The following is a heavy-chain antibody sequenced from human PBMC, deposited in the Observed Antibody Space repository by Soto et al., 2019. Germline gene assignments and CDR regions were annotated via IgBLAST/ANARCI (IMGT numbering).Heavy chain of an antibody. CDR3: ARDGFFGRSGYFDY. CDR2: IYYSGST. J-gene: IGHJ4*02. D-gene: IGHD3-3*01. CDR1: GGSINSGYYY. V-gene: IGHV4-30-4*01. Sequence: TSETLSLTCTISGGSINSGYYYWSWIRQPPGKGLEWIGYIYYSGSTYYNPSLKSRVTISIDTSKNQFSLKLSSVTAADTAMYYCARDGFFGRSGYFDYWGQGTLVTVSS.